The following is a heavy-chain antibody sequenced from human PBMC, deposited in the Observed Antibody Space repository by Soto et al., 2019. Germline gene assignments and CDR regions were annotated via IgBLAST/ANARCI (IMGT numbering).Heavy chain of an antibody. CDR2: VYYSGTT. Sequence: DTMSLTSSCSGFSGGDMTCYLRWLRTPPGKRLEWIGYVYYSGTTNYNPSLKSRVTISVDLSKNQFSLRLSSVTTADTALYYCARTTAVPNTLRSRYCFDYRGPGTLGNVS. V-gene: IGHV4-61*01. J-gene: IGHJ4*02. CDR3: ARTTAVPNTLRSRYCFDY. D-gene: IGHD4-17*01. CDR1: GFSGGDMTCY.